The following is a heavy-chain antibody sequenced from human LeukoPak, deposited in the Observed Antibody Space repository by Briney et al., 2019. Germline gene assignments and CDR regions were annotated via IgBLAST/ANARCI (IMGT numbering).Heavy chain of an antibody. CDR3: ARQLDYYDKRDY. V-gene: IGHV5-10-1*01. Sequence: HGESLRISCKGSGYSFTNYGISWVRQMPGKGLEWMGRIDPSDSYSNYGPSFQGHVTISADRSISTAYLQWRSLKASDTAMYYCARQLDYYDKRDYWGQGTQVTVAS. CDR1: GYSFTNYG. J-gene: IGHJ4*02. D-gene: IGHD3-22*01. CDR2: IDPSDSYS.